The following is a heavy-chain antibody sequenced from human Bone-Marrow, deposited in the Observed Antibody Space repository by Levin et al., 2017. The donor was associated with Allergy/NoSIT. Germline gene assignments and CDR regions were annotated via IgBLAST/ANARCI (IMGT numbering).Heavy chain of an antibody. CDR3: AAVAPRRLIAATPLGCFDI. Sequence: SVKVSCKASGFTFTSSAVQWVRQARGQGLDWIGWIVVGSGNTHYAQNFQERVTFTRDLSTDTAYMELSSLKSEDTAIYYCAAVAPRRLIAATPLGCFDIWGQGTPVIVSS. CDR1: GFTFTSSA. V-gene: IGHV1-58*01. CDR2: IVVGSGNT. D-gene: IGHD2-15*01. J-gene: IGHJ3*02.